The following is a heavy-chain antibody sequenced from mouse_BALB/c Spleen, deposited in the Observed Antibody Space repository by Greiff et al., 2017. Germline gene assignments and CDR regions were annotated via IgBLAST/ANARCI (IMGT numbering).Heavy chain of an antibody. D-gene: IGHD2-3*01. J-gene: IGHJ1*01. Sequence: EVQLVESGGGLVQPGGSLRLSCATSGFTFTDYYMSWVRQPPGKALEWLGFIRNKANGYTTEYSASVKGRFTISRDNSQSILYLQMNTLRAEDSATYYCARDGYYVPLWYFDVWGAGTTVTVSS. V-gene: IGHV7-3*02. CDR1: GFTFTDYY. CDR3: ARDGYYVPLWYFDV. CDR2: IRNKANGYTT.